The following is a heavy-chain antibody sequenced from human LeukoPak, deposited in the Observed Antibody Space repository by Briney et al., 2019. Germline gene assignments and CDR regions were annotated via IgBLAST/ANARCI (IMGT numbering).Heavy chain of an antibody. D-gene: IGHD3-16*01. CDR1: GFTFSGFG. Sequence: SGGSLRLSCAASGFTFSGFGMHWVRQAPGKGLEWVAYIHTDQTIQYYADSVKGRFTISRDNSKNTLYLQMNSLRAEDTALYYCAKWQDSTYWGYFDYWGQGTLVTVSS. CDR2: IHTDQTIQ. V-gene: IGHV3-30*02. CDR3: AKWQDSTYWGYFDY. J-gene: IGHJ4*02.